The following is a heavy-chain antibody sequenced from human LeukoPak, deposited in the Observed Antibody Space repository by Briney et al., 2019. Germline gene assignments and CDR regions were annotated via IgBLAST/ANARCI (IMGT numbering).Heavy chain of an antibody. J-gene: IGHJ4*02. Sequence: PGGSLRLSCAASGFTFSSYAMHWVRQAPGKGLEWVALITYDGYYKYYSDSVKGRFTISSDTSKNTLSLQMNSLRAEDTAYYCARDLSPVVRASPMGYWGQGTLVTVSS. CDR1: GFTFSSYA. CDR3: ARDLSPVVRASPMGY. CDR2: ITYDGYYK. V-gene: IGHV3-30*04. D-gene: IGHD3-10*01.